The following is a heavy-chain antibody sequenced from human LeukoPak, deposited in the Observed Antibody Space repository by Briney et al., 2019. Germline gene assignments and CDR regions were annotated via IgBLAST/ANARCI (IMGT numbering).Heavy chain of an antibody. Sequence: SQTLSLTCTVSGGSISSGSYYWSWIRQPAGKGLEWIGRIYTSGSTNYNPSLKSRVTISVDTSKNQFSLKLSSVTAADTAVYYCAREGDLTNTPSDAFDIWGQGTMVTVSS. J-gene: IGHJ3*02. CDR3: AREGDLTNTPSDAFDI. CDR2: IYTSGST. V-gene: IGHV4-61*02. CDR1: GGSISSGSYY. D-gene: IGHD3-16*01.